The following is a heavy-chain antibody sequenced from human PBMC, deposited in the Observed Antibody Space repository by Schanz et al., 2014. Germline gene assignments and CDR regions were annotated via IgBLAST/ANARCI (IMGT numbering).Heavy chain of an antibody. J-gene: IGHJ4*02. D-gene: IGHD5-18*01. CDR1: GFTFSTYA. CDR3: AKDRGDGYSNGIFQY. Sequence: EVQLLESGGALVQPGGSLRLSCSASGFTFSTYAMSWVRQAPGKGLEWVSAINGNGGITYYAESVKGRFTISRDNAKNTFYLHMNSLRNEDTAVYFCAKDRGDGYSNGIFQYWGLGTLVTVSS. V-gene: IGHV3-23*01. CDR2: INGNGGIT.